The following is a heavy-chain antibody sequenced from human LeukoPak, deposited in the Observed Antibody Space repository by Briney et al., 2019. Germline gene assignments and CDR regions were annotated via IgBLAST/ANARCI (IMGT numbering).Heavy chain of an antibody. J-gene: IGHJ4*02. V-gene: IGHV3-7*01. D-gene: IGHD7-27*01. CDR3: ARADWGSIDY. CDR1: GFTFSHYW. CDR2: IRPDANDG. Sequence: GGSLRLSGAASGFTFSHYWMAWVRQAPGKGLEWVATIRPDANDGSYVDSVKGRFTISRDNAKNSLYLQLNSLRAEDTAVYFCARADWGSIDYWGQGALVTVSS.